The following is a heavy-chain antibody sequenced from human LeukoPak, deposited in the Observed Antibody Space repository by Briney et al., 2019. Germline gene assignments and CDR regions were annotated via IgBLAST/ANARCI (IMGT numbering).Heavy chain of an antibody. CDR2: INPNSGGT. CDR3: ARGVAGPYYYYYMDV. V-gene: IGHV1-2*02. J-gene: IGHJ6*03. D-gene: IGHD6-19*01. Sequence: ASVKVSCKASGYTFTGYYMHWVRQAPGQGLEWMGWINPNSGGTNYAQKFQGRVTMTRDTSISTAYMELSRLTSDDTAVYYCARGVAGPYYYYYMDVWGRGTTVTVSS. CDR1: GYTFTGYY.